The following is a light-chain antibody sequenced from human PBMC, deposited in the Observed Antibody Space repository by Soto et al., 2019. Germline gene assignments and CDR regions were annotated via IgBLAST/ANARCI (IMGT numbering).Light chain of an antibody. CDR2: GAS. CDR1: QSVSKY. Sequence: EIVLTQSPGTLALSPGEGATLSCRASQSVSKYLAWYQQKPGQAPRLLIYGASSRATGIPDSFSGSGSGTDFPLITSILEAEDFAVYYCQQYGGSPQTFGQGTKVDIK. CDR3: QQYGGSPQT. V-gene: IGKV3-20*01. J-gene: IGKJ1*01.